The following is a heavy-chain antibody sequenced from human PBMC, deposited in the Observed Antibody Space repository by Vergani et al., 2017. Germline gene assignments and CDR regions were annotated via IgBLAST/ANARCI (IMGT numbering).Heavy chain of an antibody. J-gene: IGHJ4*02. D-gene: IGHD3-3*01. CDR3: AREETASGDYYFEN. CDR1: GVPFSNAG. V-gene: IGHV1-69*15. CDR2: IIPLYGST. Sequence: QVQLVQSGAELKKPGSSVQLSCKASGVPFSNAGYSWIRQAPGQGLEVMGIIIPLYGSTDYTHTFQGRPMISADELSNTVDMELGSLTSEDTAVYFCAREETASGDYYFENWGQGTPVTVS.